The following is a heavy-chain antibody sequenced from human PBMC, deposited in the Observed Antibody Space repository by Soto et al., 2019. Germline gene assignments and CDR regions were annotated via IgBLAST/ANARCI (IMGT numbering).Heavy chain of an antibody. CDR1: GGSISSSNW. J-gene: IGHJ4*02. Sequence: PSETLSLTCAVSGGSISSSNWWSWVRQPPGKGLEWIGEIYHSGSTNYNPSLKSRVTISVDKSKSQFSLKLTSVTVADTAVYYCASYRGALYFESWGPGILVTVSS. CDR2: IYHSGST. D-gene: IGHD3-16*01. CDR3: ASYRGALYFES. V-gene: IGHV4-4*02.